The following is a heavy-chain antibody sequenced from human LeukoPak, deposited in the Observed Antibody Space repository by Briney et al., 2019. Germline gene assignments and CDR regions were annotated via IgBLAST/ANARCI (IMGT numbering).Heavy chain of an antibody. Sequence: GESLKISCKGSGYSFTSYWIGWVRQMPGKGLEWMGIIYPGDSDTRYSPSFQGQVTISVDKSISTAYLQWSSLRASDTAIYYCARGYCSGDSCYGIGWFDPWGQGTLVTVSS. CDR2: IYPGDSDT. CDR1: GYSFTSYW. D-gene: IGHD2-15*01. CDR3: ARGYCSGDSCYGIGWFDP. V-gene: IGHV5-51*01. J-gene: IGHJ5*02.